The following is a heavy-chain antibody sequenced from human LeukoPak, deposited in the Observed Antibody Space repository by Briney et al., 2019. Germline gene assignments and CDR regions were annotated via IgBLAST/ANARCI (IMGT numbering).Heavy chain of an antibody. CDR1: GYTFTSYG. D-gene: IGHD6-13*01. CDR3: ARDSSSWFWFDP. V-gene: IGHV1-18*01. Sequence: ASVKVSCKASGYTFTSYGISWVRQAPGQGLEWMGWISAYNGNTNYAQKLQGRVTITTDTSTSTAYMELRSLRSDDTAVYYCARDSSSWFWFDPWGQGTLVTVSS. CDR2: ISAYNGNT. J-gene: IGHJ5*02.